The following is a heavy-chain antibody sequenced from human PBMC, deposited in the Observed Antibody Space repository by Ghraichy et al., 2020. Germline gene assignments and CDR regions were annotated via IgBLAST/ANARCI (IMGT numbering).Heavy chain of an antibody. J-gene: IGHJ5*02. V-gene: IGHV1-18*01. D-gene: IGHD5-18*01. CDR1: GYTFTSYG. CDR3: ARAFQGGYSYGRPTTRGIQNNWFDP. CDR2: ISAYNGNT. Sequence: ASVKVSCKASGYTFTSYGISWVRQAPGQGLEWMGWISAYNGNTNYAQKLQGRVTMTTDTSTSTAYMELRSLRSDDTAVYYCARAFQGGYSYGRPTTRGIQNNWFDPWGQGTLVTVSS.